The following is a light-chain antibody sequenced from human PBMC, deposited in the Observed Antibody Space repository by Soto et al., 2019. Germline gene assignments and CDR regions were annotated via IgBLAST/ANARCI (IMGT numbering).Light chain of an antibody. CDR1: SSDVGGYNY. Sequence: QSALTKPASVSGSPGQSITISCTGTSSDVGGYNYVSWYQQHPGKAPKLMIYDVSNRPSGVSNRFSGSQSGNTASLTISGLQAEDEADYYCSSYTSSSPVVFGGGTKLTVL. CDR2: DVS. J-gene: IGLJ2*01. V-gene: IGLV2-14*01. CDR3: SSYTSSSPVV.